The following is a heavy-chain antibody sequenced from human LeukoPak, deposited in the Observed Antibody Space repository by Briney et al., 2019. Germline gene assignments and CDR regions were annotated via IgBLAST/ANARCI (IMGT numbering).Heavy chain of an antibody. V-gene: IGHV1-2*02. D-gene: IGHD3-3*01. Sequence: ASVKVSCKASGYTFTGYYMHWVRQAPGQGLEWMGWINPNSGGTNYAQKFQGRVTMTRDTSISTAYMELSRLRSDDTAVYYCARVDYDFWSGYSNALDYWGQGTLVTVSS. J-gene: IGHJ4*02. CDR3: ARVDYDFWSGYSNALDY. CDR2: INPNSGGT. CDR1: GYTFTGYY.